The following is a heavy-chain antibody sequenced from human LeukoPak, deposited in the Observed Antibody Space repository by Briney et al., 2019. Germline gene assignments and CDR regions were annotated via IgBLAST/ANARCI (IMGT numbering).Heavy chain of an antibody. Sequence: PSETLSLTCTVSGGSISSSSYCWGWIRQPPGKGLEWIGRIYYSGSTYYNPSLKSRVTISVDTSKNQFSLKLSSVTAADTAVYYCARADYYDSSGYPSLLYFDYWGQGTLVTVSS. J-gene: IGHJ4*02. CDR2: IYYSGST. CDR1: GGSISSSSYC. V-gene: IGHV4-39*07. CDR3: ARADYYDSSGYPSLLYFDY. D-gene: IGHD3-22*01.